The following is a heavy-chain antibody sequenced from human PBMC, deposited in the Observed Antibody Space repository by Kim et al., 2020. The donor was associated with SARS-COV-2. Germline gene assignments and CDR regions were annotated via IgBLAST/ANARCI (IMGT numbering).Heavy chain of an antibody. CDR1: GYTFTSYY. V-gene: IGHV1-46*01. Sequence: ASVKVSCKASGYTFTSYYMHWVRQATGQGLEWMGIINPSGGSTSYAQKFQGRVTMTRDTSTSTVYMELSSLRSEDTAVYYCARDIRYYYDSSGYQSADAFDIWGQGTMVTVSS. CDR3: ARDIRYYYDSSGYQSADAFDI. D-gene: IGHD3-22*01. J-gene: IGHJ3*02. CDR2: INPSGGST.